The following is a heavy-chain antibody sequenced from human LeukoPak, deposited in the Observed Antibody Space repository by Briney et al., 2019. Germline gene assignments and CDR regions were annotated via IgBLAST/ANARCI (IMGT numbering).Heavy chain of an antibody. CDR3: AKDRYSSSWSYGMDV. J-gene: IGHJ6*02. V-gene: IGHV3-21*06. CDR1: GFTFSSYS. D-gene: IGHD6-13*01. Sequence: GGSLRLSCAASGFTFSSYSMNWVRQAPGKGLEWVSSISSSSSYIYYADSVKGRFTISRDNAKNSLYLQMNSLRAEDTAVYYCAKDRYSSSWSYGMDVWGQGTTVTVSS. CDR2: ISSSSSYI.